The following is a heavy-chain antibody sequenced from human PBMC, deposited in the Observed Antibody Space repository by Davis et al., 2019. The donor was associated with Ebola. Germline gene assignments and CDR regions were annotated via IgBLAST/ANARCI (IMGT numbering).Heavy chain of an antibody. J-gene: IGHJ5*02. CDR3: ARLRLWFGEFGWFDP. CDR1: GFTFSSYA. Sequence: GESPKISCAASGFTFSSYAMSWVRQAPGKGLEWVSYISSSSSTIYYADSVKGRFTISRDNAKNSLYLQMNSLRDEDTAVYYCARLRLWFGEFGWFDPWGQGTLVTVSS. V-gene: IGHV3-48*02. CDR2: ISSSSSTI. D-gene: IGHD3-10*01.